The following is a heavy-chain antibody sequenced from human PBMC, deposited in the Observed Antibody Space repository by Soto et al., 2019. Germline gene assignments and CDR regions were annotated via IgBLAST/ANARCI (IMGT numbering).Heavy chain of an antibody. CDR3: ARTPRRDWLLSYFDY. J-gene: IGHJ4*02. V-gene: IGHV4-59*01. CDR2: IYYSGST. CDR1: GGSISSYY. Sequence: ETLSLTCTVSGGSISSYYWSWIRQPPGKGLEWIGYIYYSGSTNYNPSLKSRVTISVDTSKNQFSLKLSSVTAADTAVYYCARTPRRDWLLSYFDYRGQGPLVTVSS. D-gene: IGHD3-9*01.